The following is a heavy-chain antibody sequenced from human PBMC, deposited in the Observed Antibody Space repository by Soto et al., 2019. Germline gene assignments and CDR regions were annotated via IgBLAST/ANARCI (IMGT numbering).Heavy chain of an antibody. CDR2: ISYDGSNK. CDR1: GFTFSSYG. J-gene: IGHJ4*02. V-gene: IGHV3-30*18. D-gene: IGHD3-10*01. Sequence: QVQLVESGGGVVQPGRSLRLSCAASGFTFSSYGMHWVRQAPGKGLEWVAVISYDGSNKYYADSVKGRFTISRDNSKNTLYLQMNSLRAEDTAVYYCAKGQGVRGVIITPDYWCQGTLVTVSS. CDR3: AKGQGVRGVIITPDY.